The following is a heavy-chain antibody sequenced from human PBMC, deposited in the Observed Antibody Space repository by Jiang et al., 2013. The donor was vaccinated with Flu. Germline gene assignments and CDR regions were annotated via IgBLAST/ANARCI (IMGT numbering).Heavy chain of an antibody. CDR2: INTNTGNP. Sequence: PGQGLEWMGWINTNTGNPTYAQGFTGRFVFSLDTSVSTAYLQISSLKAEDTAVYYCARENPVTTYYFDYWGQGTLVTVSS. V-gene: IGHV7-4-1*02. D-gene: IGHD4-17*01. CDR3: ARENPVTTYYFDY. J-gene: IGHJ4*02.